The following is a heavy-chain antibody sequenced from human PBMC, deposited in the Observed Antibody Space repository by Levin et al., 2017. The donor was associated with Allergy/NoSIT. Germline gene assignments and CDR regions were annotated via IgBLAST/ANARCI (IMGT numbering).Heavy chain of an antibody. D-gene: IGHD3-10*01. CDR1: GYTFTGYY. Sequence: GESLKISCKASGYTFTGYYMHWVRQAPGQGLEWMGWINPNSGGTNYAQKFQGRVTMTRDTSISTAYMELSRLRSDDTAVYYCARDLNYYGSGDLRGFDYWGQGTLVTVSS. V-gene: IGHV1-2*02. CDR2: INPNSGGT. CDR3: ARDLNYYGSGDLRGFDY. J-gene: IGHJ4*02.